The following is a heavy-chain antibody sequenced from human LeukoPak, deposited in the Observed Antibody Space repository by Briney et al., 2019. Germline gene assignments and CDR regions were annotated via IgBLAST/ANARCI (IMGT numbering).Heavy chain of an antibody. D-gene: IGHD3-16*02. Sequence: SETLSLTCTVSGGSISSSSYYWGWVRQPPGKGLEWIGSIYYSGSTYSNPSLKSRVTISVDTSKNQFSLKLSSVTAADTAVYYCASRPRGLRLGELSLYWGQGTLVTVSS. CDR1: GGSISSSSYY. V-gene: IGHV4-39*01. CDR2: IYYSGST. CDR3: ASRPRGLRLGELSLY. J-gene: IGHJ4*02.